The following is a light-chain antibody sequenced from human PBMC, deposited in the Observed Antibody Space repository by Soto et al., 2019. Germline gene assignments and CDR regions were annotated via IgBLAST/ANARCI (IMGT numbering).Light chain of an antibody. Sequence: EIVLTQSPVTLSLSPGEGATLSCRASQSVGSYLAWYLQKPGQAPRLLIYDASNRATGIPARFSGSGSGTDFTLTISSLEPEDFAVYYCQQRSNWPLTFGGGTKVEIK. CDR1: QSVGSY. J-gene: IGKJ4*01. CDR2: DAS. V-gene: IGKV3-11*01. CDR3: QQRSNWPLT.